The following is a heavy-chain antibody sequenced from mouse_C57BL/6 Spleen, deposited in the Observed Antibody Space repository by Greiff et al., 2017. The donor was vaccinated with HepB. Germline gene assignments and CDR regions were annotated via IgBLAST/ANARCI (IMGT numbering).Heavy chain of an antibody. CDR2: INPNYGTT. V-gene: IGHV1-39*01. J-gene: IGHJ2*01. CDR1: GYSFTDYN. Sequence: VQLQQSGPELVKPGASVKISCTASGYSFTDYNMNWVKQRNGKSLEWIGVINPNYGTTSYNQKFKGNATLTVDQSSSTAYMQLNSLTSEDSAVYYCAKDKIYDGYYDYFDYWGQGTTLTVSS. D-gene: IGHD2-3*01. CDR3: AKDKIYDGYYDYFDY.